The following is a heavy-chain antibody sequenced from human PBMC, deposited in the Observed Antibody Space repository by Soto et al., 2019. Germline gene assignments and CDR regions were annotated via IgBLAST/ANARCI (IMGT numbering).Heavy chain of an antibody. Sequence: PSETLSLTCTVSGGSISSGDYYWSWIRQPPGKGLEWIGYIHYSGSTYYNPSLKSRVTISVDTSKNQFSLKLSSVTAADTAVYYCARVNYYYDSSGYRGRPYYFDYWGQGTLVTVSS. CDR2: IHYSGST. J-gene: IGHJ4*02. CDR3: ARVNYYYDSSGYRGRPYYFDY. V-gene: IGHV4-30-4*01. CDR1: GGSISSGDYY. D-gene: IGHD3-22*01.